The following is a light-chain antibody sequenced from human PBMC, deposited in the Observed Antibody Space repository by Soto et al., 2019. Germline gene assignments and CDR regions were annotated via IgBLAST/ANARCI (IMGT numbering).Light chain of an antibody. CDR1: SSNIGSDF. Sequence: QSVLTQPPSVSAAPEQTVTISCSGSSSNIGSDFVSWYQQLPGTAPQLLIYENNKRPSGIPDRFSGSKSATSATLGITGLQSGDEADYYCAAWDTSLSGGVFGGGTKVTV. V-gene: IGLV1-51*02. J-gene: IGLJ3*02. CDR2: ENN. CDR3: AAWDTSLSGGV.